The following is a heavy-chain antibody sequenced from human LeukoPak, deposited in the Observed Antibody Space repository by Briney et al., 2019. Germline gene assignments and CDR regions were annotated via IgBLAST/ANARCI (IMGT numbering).Heavy chain of an antibody. CDR3: ARSSYSSSSSV. D-gene: IGHD6-6*01. CDR1: GFTFSGFW. V-gene: IGHV3-7*03. Sequence: GGSLRLSCAVSGFTFSGFWMSWSRQAPGKGLEWVASINSDGSEGYCADVVKGRFTISRDNAKNSLYLQINSLRAEDTAVYYCARSSYSSSSSVWGQGTMVTVSS. J-gene: IGHJ3*01. CDR2: INSDGSEG.